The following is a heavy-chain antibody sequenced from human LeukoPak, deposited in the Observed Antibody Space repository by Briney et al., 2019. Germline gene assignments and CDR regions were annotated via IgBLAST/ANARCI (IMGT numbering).Heavy chain of an antibody. CDR1: GGTFSSYA. D-gene: IGHD5/OR15-5a*01. CDR3: ARGLYVSPLYYYYYYMDV. CDR2: IVPIFGTA. V-gene: IGHV1-69*13. Sequence: SVKVSCKASGGTFSSYAISWVRQAPGQGLEWMGGIVPIFGTANYAQKFQGRVTITADESTSTAYMELSSLRSEDTAVYYCARGLYVSPLYYYYYYMDVWGKGTTVTVSS. J-gene: IGHJ6*03.